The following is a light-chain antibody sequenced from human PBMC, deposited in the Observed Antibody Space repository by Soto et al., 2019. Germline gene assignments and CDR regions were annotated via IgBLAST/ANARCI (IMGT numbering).Light chain of an antibody. J-gene: IGKJ5*01. CDR3: QQANSFPIT. Sequence: DIQMTQSPSSLSASVGGRVTITCRASQSISSYLNWYQQKPGKAPKLLIYAASYLQSGVPSRFSGSGSGTDFTLTINSLQPEDFATYYCQQANSFPITFGQGTRLEIK. V-gene: IGKV1-39*01. CDR2: AAS. CDR1: QSISSY.